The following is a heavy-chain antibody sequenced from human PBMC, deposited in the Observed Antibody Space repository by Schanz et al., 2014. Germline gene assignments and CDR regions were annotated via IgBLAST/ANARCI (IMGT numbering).Heavy chain of an antibody. D-gene: IGHD3-3*01. CDR2: FNDGGVNK. Sequence: EVHLLESGGGLVEPGGSLRLSCATSGFSLDIFTVSWVRQAPGKGLEWVSSFNDGGVNKYYADSVKGRFTISSDNSKSTLYLQMSSLRAEDTAVYYCVRDSFFAFDYWGQGTLVNVSS. CDR3: VRDSFFAFDY. CDR1: GFSLDIFT. J-gene: IGHJ4*02. V-gene: IGHV3-23*01.